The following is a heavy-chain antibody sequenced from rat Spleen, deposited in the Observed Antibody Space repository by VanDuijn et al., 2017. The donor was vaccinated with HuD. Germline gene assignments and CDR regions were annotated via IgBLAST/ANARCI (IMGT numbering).Heavy chain of an antibody. Sequence: EVQLQESGPGLVKPSQSLSLTCSVTGYSITSSYRWNWIRKFPGNKLEWMGYINSAGTTNYNPSHKRRIPITRDKSTNHFYLQVNSVITEDTATYYCASLYSSYSLYYFDYWGQGVMVTVSS. CDR1: GYSITSSYR. CDR3: ASLYSSYSLYYFDY. CDR2: INSAGTT. D-gene: IGHD1-2*01. J-gene: IGHJ2*01. V-gene: IGHV3-3*01.